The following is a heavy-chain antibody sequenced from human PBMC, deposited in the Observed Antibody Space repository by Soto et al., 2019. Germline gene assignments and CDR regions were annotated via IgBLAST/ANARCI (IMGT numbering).Heavy chain of an antibody. D-gene: IGHD1-1*01. Sequence: SVKVSCKASGGTFSSYSISWVRQAPGQGLEWMGGIIPIFGTANYAQKFQGRVTITADESTSTAYMELSSLRSEDTAVYYCFVAGTSTEFDYWGQGTLVTVSS. CDR3: FVAGTSTEFDY. J-gene: IGHJ4*02. CDR1: GGTFSSYS. V-gene: IGHV1-69*13. CDR2: IIPIFGTA.